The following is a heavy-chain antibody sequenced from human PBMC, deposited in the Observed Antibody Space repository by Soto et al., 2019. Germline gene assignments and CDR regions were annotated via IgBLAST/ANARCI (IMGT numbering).Heavy chain of an antibody. V-gene: IGHV3-30*18. CDR3: AKVGTRDYFDY. J-gene: IGHJ4*02. CDR2: ISHDGSNK. Sequence: GGSLRLSCAASGFTFNNYGMHWVRQAPGKGLEWVAVISHDGSNKYYVDAVKGRFTISRDNSKNTLYLQMNSLRAEDTAVYYCAKVGTRDYFDYWGQGTLVTVSS. CDR1: GFTFNNYG. D-gene: IGHD1-1*01.